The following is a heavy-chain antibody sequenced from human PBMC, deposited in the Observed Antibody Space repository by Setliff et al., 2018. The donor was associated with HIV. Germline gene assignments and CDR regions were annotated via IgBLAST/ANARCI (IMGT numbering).Heavy chain of an antibody. V-gene: IGHV3-30*04. Sequence: GGSLRLSCAASGFTFNDYAIHWVRQAPGKGLEWMAVISHDGITGFYADSVNGRFTISRDNSRNTVFLQMNSLSGEDTAEYYCARVPSDSMYFDFWGHGTQVTVSS. D-gene: IGHD6-6*01. J-gene: IGHJ4*01. CDR3: ARVPSDSMYFDF. CDR2: ISHDGITG. CDR1: GFTFNDYA.